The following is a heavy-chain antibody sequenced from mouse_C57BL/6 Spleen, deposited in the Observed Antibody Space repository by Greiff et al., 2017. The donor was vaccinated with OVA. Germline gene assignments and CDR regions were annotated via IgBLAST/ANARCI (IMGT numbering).Heavy chain of an antibody. CDR3: ARDAITTVVADAMDY. V-gene: IGHV5-4*01. CDR2: ISDGGSYT. J-gene: IGHJ4*01. CDR1: GFTFSSYA. Sequence: EVQLVESGGGLVKPGGSLKLSCAASGFTFSSYAMSWVRQTPEKRLEWVATISDGGSYTDYTDNVKGRFTISRDNAKNNLYLQMSHLKSADTAMYYCARDAITTVVADAMDYWGQGTSVTVSS. D-gene: IGHD1-1*01.